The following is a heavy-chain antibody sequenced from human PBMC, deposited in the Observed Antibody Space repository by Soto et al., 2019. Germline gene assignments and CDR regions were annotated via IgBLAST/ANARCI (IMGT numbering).Heavy chain of an antibody. CDR2: ITGTSYTI. V-gene: IGHV3-48*02. CDR3: VKGSRWDEEYYYGMDV. J-gene: IGHJ6*02. CDR1: GLSFGDYG. Sequence: EVQLVESGGGSVQPGGSLTLSCVASGLSFGDYGMNWVRQAPGQGLEWIAYITGTSYTIDYADSVKGRFTISRDNGRNSVLLHMNRQRHGDTAVYQCVKGSRWDEEYYYGMDVWGPGTTVSVSS. D-gene: IGHD3-16*02.